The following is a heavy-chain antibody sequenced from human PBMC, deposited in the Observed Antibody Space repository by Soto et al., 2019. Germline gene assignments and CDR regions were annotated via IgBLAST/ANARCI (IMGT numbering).Heavy chain of an antibody. CDR3: ARMATFGSLNWFGP. CDR1: GYSFTNND. D-gene: IGHD3-16*01. CDR2: MNPGSGDT. V-gene: IGHV1-8*01. J-gene: IGHJ5*02. Sequence: WASVKVSCKASGYSFTNNDVSWVRQATGQGLEWMGWMNPGSGDTGYAQKFQGRVTMTRDISIATAYMELRSLRSDDTAMYYCARMATFGSLNWFGPWDQGTLGTVS.